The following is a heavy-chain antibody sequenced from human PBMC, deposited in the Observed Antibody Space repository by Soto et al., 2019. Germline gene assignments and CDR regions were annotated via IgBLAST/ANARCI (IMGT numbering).Heavy chain of an antibody. V-gene: IGHV3-7*04. Sequence: EVQVVESGGGLVQPGGSLRLSCAASGFTFSRYWMNWVRQAPGKGLEWVANINEDGSKKYHVDSVKGRFTISRDNAKNSLVLQMNSLRDEDTALYYCAREERGGPDKWGQGTLVTVAS. D-gene: IGHD1-1*01. J-gene: IGHJ4*02. CDR3: AREERGGPDK. CDR2: INEDGSKK. CDR1: GFTFSRYW.